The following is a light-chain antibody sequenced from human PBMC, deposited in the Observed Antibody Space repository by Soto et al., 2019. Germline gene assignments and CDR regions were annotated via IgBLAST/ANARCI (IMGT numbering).Light chain of an antibody. Sequence: EVVLTQSPATLSVSPGERATRSCRASQSVSSNLAWYQQKPGQAPRLLIYDASTRATGIPDRFSGSGSGTEFTLTISSLQSEDFAVYYCQQYTNWRTFGQGTKVDIK. CDR2: DAS. V-gene: IGKV3-15*01. CDR1: QSVSSN. J-gene: IGKJ1*01. CDR3: QQYTNWRT.